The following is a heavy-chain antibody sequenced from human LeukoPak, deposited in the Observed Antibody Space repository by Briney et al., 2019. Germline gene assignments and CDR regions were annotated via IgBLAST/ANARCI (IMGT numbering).Heavy chain of an antibody. CDR2: IKRDGDEK. Sequence: GGSLRLSCAASGFTFSAYWMGWVRLTPGKGLEWVANIKRDGDEKYSADSLRGRFTIFRDNAKNSQNLQMNSLKTEDTAVYYCVRSSVSIGAVRHYGMDVWGQGTTVTVSS. D-gene: IGHD6-13*01. J-gene: IGHJ6*02. CDR3: VRSSVSIGAVRHYGMDV. CDR1: GFTFSAYW. V-gene: IGHV3-7*03.